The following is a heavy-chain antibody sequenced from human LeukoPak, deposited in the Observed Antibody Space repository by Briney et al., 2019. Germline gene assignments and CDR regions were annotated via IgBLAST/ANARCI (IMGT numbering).Heavy chain of an antibody. Sequence: AASVKVSCKASGYTFTSYGISWVRQAPGQGLEWMGWISAYNGNTNYAQKLQGRVTMTTDTSTSTAYMELRSLRSDDTAVYYSARDLSYDSSGPGGYWGQGTLVTVSS. CDR2: ISAYNGNT. D-gene: IGHD3-22*01. CDR3: ARDLSYDSSGPGGY. J-gene: IGHJ4*02. V-gene: IGHV1-18*01. CDR1: GYTFTSYG.